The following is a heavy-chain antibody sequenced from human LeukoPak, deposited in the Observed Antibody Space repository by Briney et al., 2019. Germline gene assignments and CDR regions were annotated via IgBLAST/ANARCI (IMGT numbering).Heavy chain of an antibody. CDR3: ARVVLRFWYLYYCDY. V-gene: IGHV4-30-4*08. J-gene: IGHJ4*02. CDR2: IYYSGST. D-gene: IGHD3-3*01. Sequence: PSQTLSLTCTVSGGSISSGDYYWSWIRQPPGKGLKWIGYIYYSGSTYYNPSLKSRVTISVDTSKNQFSLKLSSVTAADTAVYYCARVVLRFWYLYYCDYWGQGTLVTVSS. CDR1: GGSISSGDYY.